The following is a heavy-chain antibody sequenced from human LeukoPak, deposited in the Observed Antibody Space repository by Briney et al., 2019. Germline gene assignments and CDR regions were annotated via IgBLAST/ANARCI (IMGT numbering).Heavy chain of an antibody. CDR3: AKDKVRGGLDV. CDR1: GFTVSSDS. Sequence: PGGSLRLSCTVSGFTVSSDSMSWVRQAPGKGLEWVSFIYSGGSTHYSDSVKGRFTISRDNSKNTLYLQMNSLRAEDTAVYYCAKDKVRGGLDVWGKGTTVTISS. D-gene: IGHD3-10*01. J-gene: IGHJ6*04. CDR2: IYSGGST. V-gene: IGHV3-53*01.